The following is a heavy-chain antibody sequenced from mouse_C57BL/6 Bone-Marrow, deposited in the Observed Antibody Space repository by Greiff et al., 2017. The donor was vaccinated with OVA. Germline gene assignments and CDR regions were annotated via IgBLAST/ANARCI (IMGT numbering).Heavy chain of an antibody. CDR1: GFTFSDYG. CDR2: ISSGSCTI. D-gene: IGHD2-5*01. V-gene: IGHV5-17*01. J-gene: IGHJ3*01. CDR3: AREAPYSHYAWFAY. Sequence: EVHLVASGGGLVKPGGSLKLSCAASGFTFSDYGMHWVRQAPEKGLEWVAYISSGSCTIYYADTVKGRFTITRDNAKNTLFLQMTSLRSEDTAMYYCAREAPYSHYAWFAYWGQGTLVTVSA.